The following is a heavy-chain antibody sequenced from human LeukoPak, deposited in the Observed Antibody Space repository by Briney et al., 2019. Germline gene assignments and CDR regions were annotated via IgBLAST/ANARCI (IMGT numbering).Heavy chain of an antibody. J-gene: IGHJ3*02. D-gene: IGHD3-3*01. Sequence: GASVKVSRKVSGYTLTEFSMYWGCQAPGDGLEWVGGFDPEDGETIYAQKFKGRVTMTEDTSTDTAYMELSSLRSEDTAVYYCATVRLRGRVGVVIHDAFDIWGQGTMVTVSS. CDR1: GYTLTEFS. CDR3: ATVRLRGRVGVVIHDAFDI. V-gene: IGHV1-24*01. CDR2: FDPEDGET.